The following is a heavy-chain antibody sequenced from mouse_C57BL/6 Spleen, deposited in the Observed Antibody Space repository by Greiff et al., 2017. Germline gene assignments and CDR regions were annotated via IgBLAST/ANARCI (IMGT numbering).Heavy chain of an antibody. CDR1: GYSITSGYY. J-gene: IGHJ4*01. D-gene: IGHD2-3*01. CDR3: ARDGGWFPMDY. Sequence: EVKLMESGPGLVKPSQSLSLTCSVTGYSITSGYYWNWIRQFPGNKLEWMGYISYDGSNNYNPSLKNRISITRDTSKNQFFLKLNSVTTEDTATCYCARDGGWFPMDYWGQGTSVTVSS. V-gene: IGHV3-6*01. CDR2: ISYDGSN.